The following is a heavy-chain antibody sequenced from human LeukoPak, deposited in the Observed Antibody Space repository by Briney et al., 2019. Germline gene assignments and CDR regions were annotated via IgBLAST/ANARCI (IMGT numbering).Heavy chain of an antibody. J-gene: IGHJ3*02. CDR1: GFTFSSYS. Sequence: GGSLRLSCAASGFTFSSYSMNWVRQAPGKGLEWVSSISSSSSYIYYADSVKGRFTISRDNAKNSLYLQMNSLRAEDTAVYYCARDNSIFGLKEDAFDIWGQGTMVTVSS. CDR3: ARDNSIFGLKEDAFDI. V-gene: IGHV3-21*01. D-gene: IGHD4-23*01. CDR2: ISSSSSYI.